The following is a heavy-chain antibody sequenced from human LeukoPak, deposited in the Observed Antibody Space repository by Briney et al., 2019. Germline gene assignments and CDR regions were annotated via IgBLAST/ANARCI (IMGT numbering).Heavy chain of an antibody. CDR1: GGSFSGYY. CDR2: INHSGST. D-gene: IGHD5-12*01. CDR3: ARRRAGIVPTVTYYYYYMDV. V-gene: IGHV4-34*01. J-gene: IGHJ6*03. Sequence: SETLSLTCAVYGGSFSGYYWSWIRQPPGKGLEWIGEINHSGSTNYNPSLKSRVTISVDTSKNQFSLKLSSVTAADTAVYYCARRRAGIVPTVTYYYYYMDVWGKGTTVTVSS.